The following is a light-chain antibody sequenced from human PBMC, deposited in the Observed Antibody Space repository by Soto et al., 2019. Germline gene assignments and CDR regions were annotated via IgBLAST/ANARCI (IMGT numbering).Light chain of an antibody. V-gene: IGKV1-39*01. CDR3: QQSYNTPRM. Sequence: IQMTQSPSSLSASVRYRFTITCRASQSISSYLNWYQQKPLKAPKLLIYAVSSLHSGVPSRFSGSGSGTAFTLTISSLQPEDFATYYCQQSYNTPRMCGQGTKVDIK. J-gene: IGKJ1*01. CDR2: AVS. CDR1: QSISSY.